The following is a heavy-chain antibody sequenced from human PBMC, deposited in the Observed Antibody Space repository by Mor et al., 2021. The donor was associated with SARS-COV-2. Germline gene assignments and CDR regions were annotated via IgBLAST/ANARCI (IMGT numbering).Heavy chain of an antibody. Sequence: STNYSPSLTSRDTISDYTTKNQFSLKLSSVTAADTAVYYCARVYYGSGSYLGLFDPWGQGTLVTVSS. V-gene: IGHV4-59*01. CDR3: ARVYYGSGSYLGLFDP. CDR2: ST. D-gene: IGHD3-10*01. J-gene: IGHJ5*02.